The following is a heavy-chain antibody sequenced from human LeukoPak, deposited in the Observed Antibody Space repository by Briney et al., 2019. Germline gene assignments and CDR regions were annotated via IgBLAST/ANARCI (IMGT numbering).Heavy chain of an antibody. CDR3: ARARGAFDI. Sequence: SETLSLTCTVSGGSISSYYWSWIRQPPGKGLEWIGYIYYSGSANYNPSLKSRVTISVDTSKNQFSLKLSSVTAADTAVYYCARARGAFDIWGQGTMVTVSS. J-gene: IGHJ3*02. CDR1: GGSISSYY. CDR2: IYYSGSA. V-gene: IGHV4-59*01.